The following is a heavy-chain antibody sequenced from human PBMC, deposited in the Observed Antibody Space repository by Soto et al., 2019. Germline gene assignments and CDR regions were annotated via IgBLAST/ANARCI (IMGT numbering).Heavy chain of an antibody. Sequence: QVQLVQSGAEVKKPGSSVKVSCKASGGTFSSYSISWVRQAPGQGLEWMGGIIPMFGTARYAQKFQGRVTITADESTSTAYMAVSRLRSEDTALYYCVRAGSCSCGTCSSDWFDPWSQGTLVTVSS. D-gene: IGHD2-15*01. V-gene: IGHV1-69*01. CDR3: VRAGSCSCGTCSSDWFDP. J-gene: IGHJ5*02. CDR2: IIPMFGTA. CDR1: GGTFSSYS.